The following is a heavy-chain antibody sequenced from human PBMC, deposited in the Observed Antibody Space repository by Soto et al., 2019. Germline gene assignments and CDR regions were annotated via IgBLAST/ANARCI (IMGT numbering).Heavy chain of an antibody. CDR1: GYSFAGYW. Sequence: GESLKISCKGSGYSFAGYWITWVRQKPGKGLEWMGVIYPGDSDTRYSPSFQGQVAISADKSINTAYLQWSSLKASDTAMYYCARHSGVAEDGTDWGQGTLVTVSS. CDR2: IYPGDSDT. V-gene: IGHV5-51*01. J-gene: IGHJ1*01. D-gene: IGHD6-13*01. CDR3: ARHSGVAEDGTD.